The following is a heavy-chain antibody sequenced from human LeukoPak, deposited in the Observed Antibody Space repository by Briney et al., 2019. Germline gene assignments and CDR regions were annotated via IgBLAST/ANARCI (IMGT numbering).Heavy chain of an antibody. V-gene: IGHV4-59*01. CDR3: ARGWNYGDY. D-gene: IGHD3-3*01. Sequence: SETLSLTCTVPGGAISSYYWSWIRQPPGKGLEWIGYVSYTGDASQNPSLRGRVTMSVDTSNNQVSLELSSVTAADTAVYYCARGWNYGDYWGQGTLVTVSS. J-gene: IGHJ4*02. CDR1: GGAISSYY. CDR2: VSYTGDA.